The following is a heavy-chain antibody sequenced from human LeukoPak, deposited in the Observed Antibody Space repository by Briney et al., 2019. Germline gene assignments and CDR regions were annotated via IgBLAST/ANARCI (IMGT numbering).Heavy chain of an antibody. V-gene: IGHV4-39*07. CDR1: GGSISSSSYY. CDR3: ARDLSDTAMVPVGP. Sequence: SETLSLTCTVSGGSISSSSYYWGWIRQPPGKGLEWIGSIYYSGSTYHNPSLKSRVTISVDTSKNQFSLKLSSVTAADTAVYYCARDLSDTAMVPVGPWGQGTLVTVSS. D-gene: IGHD5-18*01. CDR2: IYYSGST. J-gene: IGHJ5*02.